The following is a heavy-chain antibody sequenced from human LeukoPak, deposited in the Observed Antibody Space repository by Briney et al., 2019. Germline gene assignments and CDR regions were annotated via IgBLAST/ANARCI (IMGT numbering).Heavy chain of an antibody. J-gene: IGHJ3*02. CDR3: ARRNLWTQNDAFDI. Sequence: SVKVSCKASGGTFSSYAISWVRQAPGQGLEWMGRIIPIFGTANYAQKFQGRVTITTDESTSTAYMELSSLRSEDTAVYYCARRNLWTQNDAFDISGQGTMVTVSS. CDR1: GGTFSSYA. V-gene: IGHV1-69*05. D-gene: IGHD2-21*01. CDR2: IIPIFGTA.